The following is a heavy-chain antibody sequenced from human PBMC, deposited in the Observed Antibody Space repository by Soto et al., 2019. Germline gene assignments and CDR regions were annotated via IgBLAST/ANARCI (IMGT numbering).Heavy chain of an antibody. V-gene: IGHV5-10-1*01. D-gene: IGHD2-8*01. CDR1: GYSFTSYW. CDR2: IDPSDSYT. J-gene: IGHJ3*02. CDR3: ARQKDCTNGGCYKDAFDI. Sequence: PGESLKISCKGSGYSFTSYWISWVRQMPGKGLEWMGRIDPSDSYTNYSPSFQGHVTISADKSISTAYLQWSSLKASDTAMYYCARQKDCTNGGCYKDAFDIWGQGTMVTVSS.